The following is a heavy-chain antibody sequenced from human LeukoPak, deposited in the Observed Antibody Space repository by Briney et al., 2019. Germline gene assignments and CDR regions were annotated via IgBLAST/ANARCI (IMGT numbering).Heavy chain of an antibody. Sequence: ASVKVSCKASGYTFTSYDINWVRQAPGQGLEWMGWMNPNSGNTGYAQKFQGRVTMTRNTSISTAYMELSSLRSEDTAVYYCARGLRGSGYDESWGQGTLVTVSS. J-gene: IGHJ4*02. CDR1: GYTFTSYD. D-gene: IGHD5-12*01. CDR3: ARGLRGSGYDES. V-gene: IGHV1-8*01. CDR2: MNPNSGNT.